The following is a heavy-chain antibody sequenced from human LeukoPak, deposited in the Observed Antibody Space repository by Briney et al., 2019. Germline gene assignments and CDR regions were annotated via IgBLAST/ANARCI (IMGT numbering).Heavy chain of an antibody. CDR2: VYYSGTPT. CDR1: GDSISSSW. J-gene: IGHJ4*02. V-gene: IGHV4-59*01. Sequence: SETLSLTCTVSGDSISSSWWAWIRQPPGKGLEWIGYVYYSGTPTSYNPSLRSRVTISIDTSRNQFSLKLSSVTAADTAVYYCARGGAGSPFPGDFDYWGQGTLVTVSS. CDR3: ARGGAGSPFPGDFDY.